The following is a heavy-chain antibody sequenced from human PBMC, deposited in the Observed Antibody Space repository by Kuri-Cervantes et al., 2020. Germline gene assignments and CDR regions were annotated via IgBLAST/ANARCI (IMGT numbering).Heavy chain of an antibody. D-gene: IGHD6-19*01. CDR1: DFTFSSYT. CDR3: ARDGPWYSSAGNWYFDL. J-gene: IGHJ2*01. V-gene: IGHV3-48*01. Sequence: GGSLRLSCEASDFTFSSYTMNWVRQAPGKGLEWISYISNDGTIKYVDSVKGRFTTSRDNAKSSLYLQMNSLRVGDTAVYYCARDGPWYSSAGNWYFDLWGRGTLVTVSS. CDR2: ISNDGTI.